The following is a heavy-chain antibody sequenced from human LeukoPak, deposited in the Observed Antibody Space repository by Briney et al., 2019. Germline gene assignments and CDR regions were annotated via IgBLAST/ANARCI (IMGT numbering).Heavy chain of an antibody. D-gene: IGHD3-10*01. CDR2: IRYDGSDK. CDR1: GFTFSSYG. V-gene: IGHV3-30*02. J-gene: IGHJ5*02. CDR3: AKAGVVLLWFGEHNWFDP. Sequence: PGGSLRLSCAASGFTFSSYGMHWVRQAPGKGLEWVAFIRYDGSDKYYADSVKGRFTISRDNSKNTLYLQMNSLRAEDTAVYYCAKAGVVLLWFGEHNWFDPWGQGTLVTVSS.